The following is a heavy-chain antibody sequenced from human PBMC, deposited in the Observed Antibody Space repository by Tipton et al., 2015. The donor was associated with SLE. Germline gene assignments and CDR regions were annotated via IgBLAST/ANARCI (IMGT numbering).Heavy chain of an antibody. CDR2: IYYSGST. D-gene: IGHD3-10*01. CDR1: GGSISSYY. J-gene: IGHJ3*02. CDR3: AGCGSGILDAFDI. V-gene: IGHV4-59*01. Sequence: TLSLTCTVSGGSISSYYWSWIRQPPGKGLEWIGYIYYSGSTNYNPSLKSRVTISVDTSKNQFSLKLSSVTAADTVVYYCAGCGSGILDAFDIWGQGTMVTVSS.